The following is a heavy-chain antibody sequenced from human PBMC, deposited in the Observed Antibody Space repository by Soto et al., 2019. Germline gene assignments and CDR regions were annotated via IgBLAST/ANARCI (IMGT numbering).Heavy chain of an antibody. J-gene: IGHJ3*02. D-gene: IGHD2-15*01. CDR2: INPNSGGT. CDR3: ARGGCSGGSCYSSHDAFDI. V-gene: IGHV1-2*02. Sequence: QVQLVQSGAEVKKPGASVKVSCKASGYTFTGYYMHWVRQAPGQGLEWMGWINPNSGGTNYAQKFQGRVTMTRDTSISTAYMELSRLRSDDTAVYYCARGGCSGGSCYSSHDAFDIWGQGTMVTVSS. CDR1: GYTFTGYY.